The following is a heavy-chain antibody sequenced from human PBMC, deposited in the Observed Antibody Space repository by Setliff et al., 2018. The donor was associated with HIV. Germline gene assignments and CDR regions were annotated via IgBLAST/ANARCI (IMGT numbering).Heavy chain of an antibody. CDR1: GGSMNNYY. V-gene: IGHV4-59*01. Sequence: PSETLSLTCTVFGGSMNNYYWNWIRQSPGKGLEWIGYVYYSGSTEYSPSLKSRVSISLDPSTKQVSLRLRSVTAADTAVYYCARDDYGYNGKGFDYWGPGTLVTVSS. CDR2: VYYSGST. CDR3: ARDDYGYNGKGFDY. J-gene: IGHJ4*02. D-gene: IGHD4-17*01.